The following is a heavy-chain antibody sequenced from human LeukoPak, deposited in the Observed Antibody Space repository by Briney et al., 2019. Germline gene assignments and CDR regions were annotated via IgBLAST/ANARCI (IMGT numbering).Heavy chain of an antibody. CDR2: ISSSSSTI. CDR3: ARDPTYGDYVFFDY. J-gene: IGHJ4*02. V-gene: IGHV3-48*02. Sequence: PGGSLRLSCAASGFTFSSYSMDWVRQAPGKGLEWVSYISSSSSTIYYADSVKGRFTISRDNAKNSLYLQMNSLRDEDTAVYYCARDPTYGDYVFFDYWGQGTLVTVSS. CDR1: GFTFSSYS. D-gene: IGHD4-17*01.